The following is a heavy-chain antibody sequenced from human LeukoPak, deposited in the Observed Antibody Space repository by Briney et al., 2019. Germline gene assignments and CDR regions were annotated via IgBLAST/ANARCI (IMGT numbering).Heavy chain of an antibody. J-gene: IGHJ4*02. CDR3: ARRDTGWNYCDY. CDR2: IHYKGST. Sequence: KSSETLSLTCTISGDSINGHYWSWIRQPPGKRLEWIGDIHYKGSTNYNLSLKSRVTISVDTSKNHLSLNLTSVLAAGTAIYYCARRDTGWNYCDYWGQGILVTVSS. V-gene: IGHV4-59*08. D-gene: IGHD6-19*01. CDR1: GDSINGHY.